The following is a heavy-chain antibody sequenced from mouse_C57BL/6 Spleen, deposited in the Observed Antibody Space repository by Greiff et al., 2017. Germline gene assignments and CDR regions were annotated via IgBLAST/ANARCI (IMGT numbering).Heavy chain of an antibody. CDR3: ARSQTRTKMDFED. Sequence: QVQLQEPGAELVKPGASVKLSCTASGYTFTSYWMHWVKQRPGESIEWIGMIHPNSGSTNYNEKFKSKATLTVDKSYSTAYIQLSSLTSEDSAVYDSARSQTRTKMDFEDWGQGTTLTVSS. J-gene: IGHJ2*01. V-gene: IGHV1-64*01. D-gene: IGHD1-3*01. CDR2: IHPNSGST. CDR1: GYTFTSYW.